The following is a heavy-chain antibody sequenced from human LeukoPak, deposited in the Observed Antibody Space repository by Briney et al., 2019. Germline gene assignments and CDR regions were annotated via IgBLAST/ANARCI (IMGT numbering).Heavy chain of an antibody. Sequence: PGGSLRLSCAASGFTFSSYAMSWVRQAPGKGLEWVSAMSASGGSTHYADSVKGRFTISRDNSKNTLYLHMHSLRAEDTAVYYCAKDRGQYRSSWYYFDYWGQGTLVTVSS. J-gene: IGHJ4*02. D-gene: IGHD6-13*01. CDR2: MSASGGST. V-gene: IGHV3-23*01. CDR1: GFTFSSYA. CDR3: AKDRGQYRSSWYYFDY.